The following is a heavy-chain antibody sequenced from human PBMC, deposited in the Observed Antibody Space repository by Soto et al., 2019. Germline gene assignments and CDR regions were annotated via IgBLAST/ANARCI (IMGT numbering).Heavy chain of an antibody. J-gene: IGHJ5*02. CDR3: VRDGTKTLRDWFDP. CDR1: GASISGFY. D-gene: IGHD1-1*01. Sequence: SATLSLTCTVSGASISGFYWSWIRKSAGKGLEWIGRIYATGTTDYNPSLKSRVMMSVDTSKQQFSLKLRSVTAADTAVYYCVRDGTKTLRDWFDPWGQGISVTVSS. V-gene: IGHV4-4*07. CDR2: IYATGTT.